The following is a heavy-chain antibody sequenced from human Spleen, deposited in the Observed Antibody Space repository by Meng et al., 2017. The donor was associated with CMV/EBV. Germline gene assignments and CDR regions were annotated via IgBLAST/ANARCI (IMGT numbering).Heavy chain of an antibody. Sequence: GGSLRLSCAASGFTFSSYAMSWVRQAPGKGLEWVSVINSGGGSTYYADSVKGRFTISRDNSKNTLYLQMNSLRAEDTAVYYCAKADDFWTFDYWGQGTLVTVSS. CDR2: INSGGGST. CDR1: GFTFSSYA. V-gene: IGHV3-23*03. CDR3: AKADDFWTFDY. J-gene: IGHJ4*02. D-gene: IGHD3-3*01.